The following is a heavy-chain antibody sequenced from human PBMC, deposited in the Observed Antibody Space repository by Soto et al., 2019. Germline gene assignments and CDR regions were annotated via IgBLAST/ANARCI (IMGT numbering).Heavy chain of an antibody. V-gene: IGHV1-18*01. CDR2: ISAYNGNT. CDR1: GYTFTSYG. Sequence: ASVKVSCKASGYTFTSYGISWVRQAPGHGLEWMGWISAYNGNTNYAQKLQGRVTMTTDTSTSTAYMELRSLRSDDTAVYYCARPYSSSWYGDYYFDYWGQGTRVTVSS. D-gene: IGHD6-13*01. CDR3: ARPYSSSWYGDYYFDY. J-gene: IGHJ4*02.